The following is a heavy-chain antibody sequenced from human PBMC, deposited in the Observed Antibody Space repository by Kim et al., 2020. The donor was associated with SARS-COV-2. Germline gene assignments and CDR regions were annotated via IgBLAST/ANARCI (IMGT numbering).Heavy chain of an antibody. Sequence: SETLSLTCTVSGGSISSSSYYWGWIRQPPGKGLEWIGSIYDSGSTYYNPSLKSRVTISVDTSKNQFSLKLSSVTAADTAVYYCARWGDDSFDPWGQGTLVTVSS. D-gene: IGHD3-16*01. V-gene: IGHV4-39*01. CDR3: ARWGDDSFDP. CDR2: IYDSGST. J-gene: IGHJ5*02. CDR1: GGSISSSSYY.